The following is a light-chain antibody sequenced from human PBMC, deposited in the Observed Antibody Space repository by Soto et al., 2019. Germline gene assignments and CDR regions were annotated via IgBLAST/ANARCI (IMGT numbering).Light chain of an antibody. CDR3: QQYNSYSGT. V-gene: IGKV1-5*03. CDR1: QSISSW. J-gene: IGKJ1*01. Sequence: DIQMTQSPSTLSASVGYRFTITCRASQSISSWLAWYQQKPGKAPKLLIYKASNLETGVPSRFSGSGSGTEFTLTISSLQPDDFATYYCQQYNSYSGTFGQGTTGDIK. CDR2: KAS.